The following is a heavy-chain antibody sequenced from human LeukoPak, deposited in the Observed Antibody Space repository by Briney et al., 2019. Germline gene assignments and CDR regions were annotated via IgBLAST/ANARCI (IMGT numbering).Heavy chain of an antibody. CDR3: AMDQHSSGWYVFDY. Sequence: PGGSLRLSCAASGFTFSSYEMNWVRQAPGKGLEWVSYISSSGTTMYYADSVKGRFTISRDNAKNSLYLQMNSLRAEDTAVYYCAMDQHSSGWYVFDYWGQGTLVTVSS. CDR1: GFTFSSYE. D-gene: IGHD6-19*01. V-gene: IGHV3-48*03. J-gene: IGHJ4*02. CDR2: ISSSGTTM.